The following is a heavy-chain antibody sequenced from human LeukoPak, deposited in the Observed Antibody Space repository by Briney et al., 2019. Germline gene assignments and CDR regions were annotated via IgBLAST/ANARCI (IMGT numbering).Heavy chain of an antibody. CDR3: ARDLVHGDDFDY. Sequence: ASVKVSCKASGYTFTCYYMHWVRQAPGQGLEWMGRINPNSGGTNYAQKFQGRVTMTRDTSISTAYMELSRLRSDDTAVYYCARDLVHGDDFDYWGQGTLVTVSS. J-gene: IGHJ4*02. V-gene: IGHV1-2*06. CDR2: INPNSGGT. CDR1: GYTFTCYY. D-gene: IGHD4-17*01.